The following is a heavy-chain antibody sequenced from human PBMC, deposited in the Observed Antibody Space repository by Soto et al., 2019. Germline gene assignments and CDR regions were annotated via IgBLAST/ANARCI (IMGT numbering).Heavy chain of an antibody. V-gene: IGHV4-30-4*01. D-gene: IGHD3-22*01. Sequence: QVQLQESGPGLVKPSQTLSLTCTVSGGSISSGDYYWSWIRQPPGKGLEWIGYIYYSGSTYYNPSLKSRVTISVDTSKNQFSLKLSSVTAADTAVYYCARVPGYYYDSSGYYSVWGYFDYWGQGTLVAVSS. CDR3: ARVPGYYYDSSGYYSVWGYFDY. J-gene: IGHJ4*02. CDR1: GGSISSGDYY. CDR2: IYYSGST.